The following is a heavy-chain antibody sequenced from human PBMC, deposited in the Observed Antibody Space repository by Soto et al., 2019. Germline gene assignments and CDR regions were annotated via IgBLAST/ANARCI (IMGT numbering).Heavy chain of an antibody. Sequence: QLQLQESGPGLVKPSETLSLTCTVSGGSISSSRYYWGWIRQPPGKGLEWIGSIYYSGSTYYNPSLKSRVTISVDTSKNQFSLKLSSVTAADTAVYYCARPREDSSSGAFDIWGQGTMVTVSS. D-gene: IGHD5-18*01. V-gene: IGHV4-39*01. CDR3: ARPREDSSSGAFDI. CDR1: GGSISSSRYY. J-gene: IGHJ3*02. CDR2: IYYSGST.